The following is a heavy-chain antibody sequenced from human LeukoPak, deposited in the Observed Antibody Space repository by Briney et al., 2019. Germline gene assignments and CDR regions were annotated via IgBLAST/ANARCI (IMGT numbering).Heavy chain of an antibody. V-gene: IGHV3-48*03. D-gene: IGHD3-10*01. CDR2: IGISETAT. J-gene: IGHJ4*02. CDR3: ATDTPGDLYFGY. CDR1: GFTFSSRD. Sequence: GGSLRLSCAASGFTFSSRDMNWVRRAPGKGLEWISYIGISETATLYADSVKGRFTISRDNAKNSLYLQMNSLTVEDTAVYYCATDTPGDLYFGYWGQGTLVTVS.